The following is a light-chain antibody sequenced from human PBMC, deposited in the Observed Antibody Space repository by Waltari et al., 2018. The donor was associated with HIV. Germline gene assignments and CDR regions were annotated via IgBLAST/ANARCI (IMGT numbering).Light chain of an antibody. Sequence: QSALTQPPSASGSPEQSVTISCTGTSSDVGAYNFVSCYQQRPGQAPKLIIFEGNKRPSGVPYRFSGTKSVNTASLTVSVLQAEDEADYYCSSFAGTNSHVVFGGVTKLTVL. J-gene: IGLJ2*01. CDR3: SSFAGTNSHVV. CDR1: SSDVGAYNF. V-gene: IGLV2-8*01. CDR2: EGN.